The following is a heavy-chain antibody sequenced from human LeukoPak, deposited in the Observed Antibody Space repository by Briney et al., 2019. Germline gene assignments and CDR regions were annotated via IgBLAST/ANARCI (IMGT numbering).Heavy chain of an antibody. V-gene: IGHV3-13*04. J-gene: IGHJ6*02. CDR3: ARDSSGWGLAV. D-gene: IGHD6-19*01. CDR2: IGRAGDT. Sequence: PGGSLRLSCAAAGFTFSAYDMHWVRQVTGKGLEWVSYIGRAGDTYYAGSVKGRFTISREDATSSLFLQMNSLGVGDTAVYYCARDSSGWGLAVWGQGTTVIVSS. CDR1: GFTFSAYD.